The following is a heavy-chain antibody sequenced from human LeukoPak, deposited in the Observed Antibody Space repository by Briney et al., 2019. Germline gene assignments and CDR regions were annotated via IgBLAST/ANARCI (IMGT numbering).Heavy chain of an antibody. V-gene: IGHV3-21*04. CDR2: ISSSSKYI. D-gene: IGHD5-24*01. J-gene: IGHJ4*02. Sequence: AGGSLRLSCAASGFTFSTYSMNWVRQAPGRGLEWVSSISSSSKYIYYADSVKGRFTISRDNAKNSLYLQMNSLRAEDTAVYYCTREGTDDYNFSPFDFWGQGTLVTVSS. CDR1: GFTFSTYS. CDR3: TREGTDDYNFSPFDF.